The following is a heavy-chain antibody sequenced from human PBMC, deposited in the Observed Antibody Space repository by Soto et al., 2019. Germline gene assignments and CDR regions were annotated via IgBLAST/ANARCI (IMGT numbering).Heavy chain of an antibody. J-gene: IGHJ3*02. D-gene: IGHD3-22*01. Sequence: SETLSLTCTVSGGSISSYYWSWIRQPPGKGLEWIGYIYYSGSTNYNPSLKSRVTISVDTSKNQFSLKLSSVTAADTAVYYCARGGKDYDSSGYYYVPYNDAFDIWGQGTMVTVSS. CDR3: ARGGKDYDSSGYYYVPYNDAFDI. CDR2: IYYSGST. CDR1: GGSISSYY. V-gene: IGHV4-59*01.